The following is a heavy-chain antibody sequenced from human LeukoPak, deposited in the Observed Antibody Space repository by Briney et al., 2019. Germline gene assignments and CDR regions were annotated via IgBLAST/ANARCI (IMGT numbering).Heavy chain of an antibody. Sequence: PSETLSLTCTVSGGSISSYYWSWIRQPPRKGLEWIGSIYHSGNTYYNPSLKSRVTISVDTSKNQFSLKLSSVTAADTAVYYCASWYGSGFDYWGQGTLVTVSS. J-gene: IGHJ4*02. CDR1: GGSISSYY. CDR2: IYHSGNT. CDR3: ASWYGSGFDY. V-gene: IGHV4-59*08. D-gene: IGHD3-10*01.